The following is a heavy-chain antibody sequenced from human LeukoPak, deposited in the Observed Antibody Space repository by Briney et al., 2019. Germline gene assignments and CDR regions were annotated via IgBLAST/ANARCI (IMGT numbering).Heavy chain of an antibody. V-gene: IGHV3-23*01. CDR1: GFTFSSYA. Sequence: GGSLRLSCAASGFTFSSYAMSWVRQAPGKGLEWVSAISGSGGSTYYADSVKGRFTISRDNSKNTLYLQMNSLRAEDTAVYYCAIIWYYDFWSGYRPIDYWGQGTLVTVSS. J-gene: IGHJ4*02. CDR3: AIIWYYDFWSGYRPIDY. CDR2: ISGSGGST. D-gene: IGHD3-3*01.